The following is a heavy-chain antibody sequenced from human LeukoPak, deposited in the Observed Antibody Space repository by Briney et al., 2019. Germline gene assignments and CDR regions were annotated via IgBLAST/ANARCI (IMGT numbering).Heavy chain of an antibody. CDR1: GGSISSGGYS. CDR3: ARARVSIPGSANDGMDV. Sequence: PSETLSLTCAVSGGSISSGGYSWSWIRQPPGKGLEWIGYIYHRGSTYYNPSLKSRVTISVDRSKNQFSPKLSSVPAADTAVYYCARARVSIPGSANDGMDVWGKGTMVTVSS. V-gene: IGHV4-30-2*01. D-gene: IGHD3-10*01. J-gene: IGHJ6*04. CDR2: IYHRGST.